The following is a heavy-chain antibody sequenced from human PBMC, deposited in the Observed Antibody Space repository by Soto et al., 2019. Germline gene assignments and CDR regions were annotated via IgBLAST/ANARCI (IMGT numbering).Heavy chain of an antibody. J-gene: IGHJ4*02. D-gene: IGHD3-10*01. V-gene: IGHV1-18*04. CDR3: GRDKGSGLDY. CDR2: ISANKGNT. CDR1: GYKFTSYG. Sequence: ASVKVSCKPSGYKFTSYGISWVRQAPGQGLEWMGWISANKGNTEYEKKFQDRVTRTTDTSTSTLYMELRSLRSDDTAVYYCGRDKGSGLDYWGQGTPVTVSS.